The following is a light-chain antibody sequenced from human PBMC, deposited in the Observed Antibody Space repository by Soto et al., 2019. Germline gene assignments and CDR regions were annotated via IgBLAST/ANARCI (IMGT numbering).Light chain of an antibody. Sequence: QSALTQPASVSGSPGQSITISCSGTSSDIGDYNYVSWYLQHPGKAPKLIIYNVSNRPSGVSNRFSGAKSGSTASLTISGLQAEDEADYYCSSYTSSSTLVFGGGTKVTVL. CDR3: SSYTSSSTLV. CDR1: SSDIGDYNY. V-gene: IGLV2-14*01. CDR2: NVS. J-gene: IGLJ3*02.